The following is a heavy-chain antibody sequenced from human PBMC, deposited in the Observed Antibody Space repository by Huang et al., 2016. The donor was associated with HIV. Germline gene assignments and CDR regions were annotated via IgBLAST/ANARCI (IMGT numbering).Heavy chain of an antibody. CDR2: VFYGGNT. CDR1: GGSVNSGYYY. D-gene: IGHD3-16*01. Sequence: QLQLQESGPGLVRPSETLSLTCSVSGGSVNSGYYYWGWIRQPPGKGLEWIASVFYGGNTFYNPSLKRRVSMSVDTSKKLFSLNLSSGTAADTAVYFCARLPFDYVWGTQRQTALDELDVWGQGTMVTVSS. CDR3: ARLPFDYVWGTQRQTALDELDV. J-gene: IGHJ3*01. V-gene: IGHV4-39*01.